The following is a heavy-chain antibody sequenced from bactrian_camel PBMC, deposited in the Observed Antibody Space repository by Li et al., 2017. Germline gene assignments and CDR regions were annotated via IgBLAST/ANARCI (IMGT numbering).Heavy chain of an antibody. CDR3: ATDGSENGLGTEFGH. D-gene: IGHD5*01. Sequence: DVQLVESGGGSAQPGGSLTLTWVASGFTFKNFPMTWVRQAPGKGLEWVAAIDNGHNGRDRTHYANSVKGRFTISRDNRKNTVILQADSLQIEDAAVYYCATDGSENGLGTEFGHWGQGTQVTVS. V-gene: IGHV3S36*01. J-gene: IGHJ4*01. CDR1: GFTFKNFP. CDR2: IDNGHNGRDRT.